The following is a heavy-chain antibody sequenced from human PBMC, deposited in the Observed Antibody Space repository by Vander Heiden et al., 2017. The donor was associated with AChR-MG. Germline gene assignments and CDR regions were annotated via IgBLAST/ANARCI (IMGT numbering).Heavy chain of an antibody. CDR1: GYSISSGYY. V-gene: IGHV4-38-2*02. CDR3: AREADLEDIVVVPAAMNRNNWFDP. Sequence: QVQLQESGPGLVKPSETLSLTCAVPGYSISSGYYRGWTRQPPGKGLEWIGSIYHSGSTYYNPSLKSRVTISVDTSKNQFSLKLSSVTAADTAVYYCAREADLEDIVVVPAAMNRNNWFDPWGQGTLVTVSS. J-gene: IGHJ5*02. D-gene: IGHD2-2*01. CDR2: IYHSGST.